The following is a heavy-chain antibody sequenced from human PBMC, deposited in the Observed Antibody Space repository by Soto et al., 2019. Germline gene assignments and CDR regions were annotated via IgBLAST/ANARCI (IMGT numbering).Heavy chain of an antibody. CDR3: ARRYGWLYFDY. CDR1: GGSISSGGYY. J-gene: IGHJ4*02. Sequence: SETLSLTCTVSGGSISSGGYYWSWIRQHPGKGLEWIGNIYYSGSTYYNPSLKSRVTISVDTSKNQFSLKLTSVTAADTALYYCARRYGWLYFDYWGQGSLVTVSS. V-gene: IGHV4-39*01. D-gene: IGHD6-19*01. CDR2: IYYSGST.